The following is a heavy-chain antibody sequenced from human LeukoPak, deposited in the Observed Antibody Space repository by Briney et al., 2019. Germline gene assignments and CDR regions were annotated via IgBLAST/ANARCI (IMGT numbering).Heavy chain of an antibody. D-gene: IGHD2-2*01. CDR3: AASHPSQLPGVDY. CDR1: GGSISSYY. Sequence: SETLSLTCTVSGGSISSYYWSWIRQPPGKGLEWIGYIYYSGSTNYNPSLKSRVTISVDTSKNQFSLKLSSVTAADTAVYYCAASHPSQLPGVDYWGQGTLVTVSS. V-gene: IGHV4-59*01. CDR2: IYYSGST. J-gene: IGHJ4*02.